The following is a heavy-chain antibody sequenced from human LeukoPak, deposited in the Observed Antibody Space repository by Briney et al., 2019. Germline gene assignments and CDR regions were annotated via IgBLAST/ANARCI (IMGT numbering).Heavy chain of an antibody. CDR2: IYYSGRS. CDR3: ARGVGGDAFDI. CDR1: GGSISSYY. J-gene: IGHJ3*02. V-gene: IGHV4-59*01. Sequence: SETLSLTCSVSGGSISSYYWSWTRQPPGKGLEWFGYIYYSGRSNYNPSLKSRVTISVDTSKNQFSLTLSSVTAADTAVYYCARGVGGDAFDIWGQGTMVTVSS. D-gene: IGHD2-15*01.